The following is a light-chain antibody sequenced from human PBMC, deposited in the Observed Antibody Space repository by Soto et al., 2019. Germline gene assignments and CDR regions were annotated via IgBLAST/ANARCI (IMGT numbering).Light chain of an antibody. CDR2: ENN. J-gene: IGLJ3*02. CDR1: SSNIGNMY. V-gene: IGLV1-51*02. CDR3: GTWDTSLSGGV. Sequence: QSVLTQPPSVSAAPGQKVTISCSGSSSNIGNMYVSWYQQLPGTAPKLLIYENNKRPSGIPDRFSGSKSGTSATLGIAGLQTGDEADYYCGTWDTSLSGGVFGGGTKVTVL.